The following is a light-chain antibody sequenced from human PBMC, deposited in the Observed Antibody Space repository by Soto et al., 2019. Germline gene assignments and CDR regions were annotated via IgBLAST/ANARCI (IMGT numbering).Light chain of an antibody. Sequence: QSVLTQSPSVCGAPGQRVSISCTGTSSNIGAGFDVHWYQQLPATAPKLLIYGNNNRPSGVPDRFSGSKSGTSASLAITGLQAEDEADYYCQSYDTSLSGGSVFGTGTKVTVL. CDR1: SSNIGAGFD. CDR2: GNN. CDR3: QSYDTSLSGGSV. V-gene: IGLV1-40*01. J-gene: IGLJ1*01.